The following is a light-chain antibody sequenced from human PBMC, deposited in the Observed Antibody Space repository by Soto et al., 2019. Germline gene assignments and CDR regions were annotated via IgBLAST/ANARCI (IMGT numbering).Light chain of an antibody. Sequence: QSVLTQPASVSGSPGQSITISCTGTSSDIGAYNFVSWYQQHPGKAPKLMIYDVSNRPSGVSDRFSGFKSGDTASLTISGLQAEDEADYYCTSYTTSGSYVFGTGTKFTVL. CDR2: DVS. CDR3: TSYTTSGSYV. V-gene: IGLV2-14*01. CDR1: SSDIGAYNF. J-gene: IGLJ1*01.